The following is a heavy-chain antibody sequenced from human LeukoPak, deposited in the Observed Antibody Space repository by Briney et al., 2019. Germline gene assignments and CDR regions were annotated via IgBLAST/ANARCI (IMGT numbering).Heavy chain of an antibody. CDR3: ARAWGSGWYLFDY. J-gene: IGHJ4*02. Sequence: SETLSLTCTVSGGSISSYYWSWIRQPPGKGLEWIGYIYYSGSTNYNPSLKSRVTISVDTSKNQFSLKLSSMTAADTAVYYCARAWGSGWYLFDYWGQGTLVTVSS. D-gene: IGHD6-19*01. CDR2: IYYSGST. V-gene: IGHV4-59*01. CDR1: GGSISSYY.